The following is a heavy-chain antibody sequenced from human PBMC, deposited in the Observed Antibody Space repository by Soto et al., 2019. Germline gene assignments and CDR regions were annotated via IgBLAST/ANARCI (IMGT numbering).Heavy chain of an antibody. CDR2: IYYSGST. V-gene: IGHV4-39*01. D-gene: IGHD2-21*02. J-gene: IGHJ3*02. CDR3: ASGNCGGDCYSGLDAFDI. Sequence: SKTLSLTCTVSGGSISSSSYYWGWIRQPPGKGLEWIGSIYYSGSTYYNPSLKSRVTISVDTSKNQFSLKLSSVTAADTAVYYCASGNCGGDCYSGLDAFDIWGQGTMVTVSS. CDR1: GGSISSSSYY.